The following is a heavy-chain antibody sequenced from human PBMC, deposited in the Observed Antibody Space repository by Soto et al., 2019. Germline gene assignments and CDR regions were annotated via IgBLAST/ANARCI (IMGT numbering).Heavy chain of an antibody. CDR1: GFTFSTYA. Sequence: SLRLNFSASGFTFSTYAMNWFRQATGRGLEWVSIISPNGDSTYYADSVKGRFTISRDNSQNTVFLRMNSLRAEDTAIYFCAKVRLTDYLRYAPHLWGQGTLVTVS. V-gene: IGHV3-23*01. D-gene: IGHD2-8*01. CDR2: ISPNGDST. J-gene: IGHJ3*01. CDR3: AKVRLTDYLRYAPHL.